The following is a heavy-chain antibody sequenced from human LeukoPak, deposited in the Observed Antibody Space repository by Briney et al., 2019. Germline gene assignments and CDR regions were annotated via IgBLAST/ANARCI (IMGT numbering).Heavy chain of an antibody. V-gene: IGHV3-20*04. CDR3: ARAPILDYDFWSGYLDY. D-gene: IGHD3-3*01. J-gene: IGHJ4*02. Sequence: GGSLRLSCAASGFTFDDYGMSWVRQAPGKGLEWVSGINWNGGSTGYADSVKGRFTISGDNAKNSLYLQMNSLRAEDTALYYCARAPILDYDFWSGYLDYWGQGTLVTVSS. CDR2: INWNGGST. CDR1: GFTFDDYG.